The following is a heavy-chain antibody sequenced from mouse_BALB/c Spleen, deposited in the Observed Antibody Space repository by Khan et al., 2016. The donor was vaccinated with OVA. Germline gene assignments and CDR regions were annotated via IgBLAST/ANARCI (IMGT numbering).Heavy chain of an antibody. D-gene: IGHD2-4*01. CDR3: TISYDSYYFDY. V-gene: IGHV1-5*01. CDR1: GYSFTSYW. CDR2: IYPGISDT. J-gene: IGHJ2*01. Sequence: EVQLQESGTVLARPGASVKMSCKASGYSFTSYWMHWVTQRPGQGPEWIGAIYPGISDTRYNQKFKGKAKLTAVTSASTAYMELSSLTNEDSAVYYCTISYDSYYFDYWGQGTTLTVSS.